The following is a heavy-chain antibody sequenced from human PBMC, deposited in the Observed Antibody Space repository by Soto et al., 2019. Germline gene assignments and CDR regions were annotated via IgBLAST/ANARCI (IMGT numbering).Heavy chain of an antibody. CDR2: INWNGGST. D-gene: IGHD2-15*01. V-gene: IGHV3-20*01. Sequence: EVQLVESGGGVVRPGGSLRLSCAASGFTFDDYGMSWVRQAPGKGLEWVSGINWNGGSTGYADSVKGRFTISRDNAKNSLYLQMNSLRAEDTALYHCARDYCSGGSCYHGAYNWFDPWGQGTLVTVSS. J-gene: IGHJ5*02. CDR1: GFTFDDYG. CDR3: ARDYCSGGSCYHGAYNWFDP.